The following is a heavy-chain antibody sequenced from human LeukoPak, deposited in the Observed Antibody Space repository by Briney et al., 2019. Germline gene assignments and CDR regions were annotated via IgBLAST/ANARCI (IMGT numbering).Heavy chain of an antibody. CDR1: GFTFNNYG. D-gene: IGHD2-21*02. CDR3: AKDLKRWGLSALDV. Sequence: GGSLRLSCAASGFTFNNYGMHWVRQARGEGLVWVASMSYDGSKIYYADSVKGRFTISRDNSKNTLYLQMNSLRAEDTAVYYCAKDLKRWGLSALDVWGQGTTVTVSS. CDR2: MSYDGSKI. V-gene: IGHV3-30*18. J-gene: IGHJ6*02.